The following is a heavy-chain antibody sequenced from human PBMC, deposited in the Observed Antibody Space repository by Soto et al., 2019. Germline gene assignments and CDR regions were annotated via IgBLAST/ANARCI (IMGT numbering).Heavy chain of an antibody. J-gene: IGHJ5*02. V-gene: IGHV4-59*08. CDR3: ARRVQTNSNVVQDNWLDP. CDR2: IYYSGST. CDR1: GGSISSYY. D-gene: IGHD1-1*01. Sequence: PSETLSLTCTVSGGSISSYYWSWIRQPPGKGLEWIGYIYYSGSTNYNPSLKSRVTISVDTSKNQFSLKLSSLTAADTAVYYCARRVQTNSNVVQDNWLDPSGQGTLVTVSS.